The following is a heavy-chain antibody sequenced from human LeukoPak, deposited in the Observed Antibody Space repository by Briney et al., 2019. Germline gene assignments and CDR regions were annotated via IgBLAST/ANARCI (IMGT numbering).Heavy chain of an antibody. J-gene: IGHJ4*02. CDR3: ATETIGRHYDY. CDR1: GFTFSSCG. Sequence: PGGSLRLSCAASGFTFSSCGFNWVCQAPGKGLEWVSSIGPTGTDRYYADSVRGRFTVSRDNAKNSMYLQMDSLRDEDTAVYYCATETIGRHYDYWGQGTLLTVSS. D-gene: IGHD1-14*01. V-gene: IGHV3-21*01. CDR2: IGPTGTDR.